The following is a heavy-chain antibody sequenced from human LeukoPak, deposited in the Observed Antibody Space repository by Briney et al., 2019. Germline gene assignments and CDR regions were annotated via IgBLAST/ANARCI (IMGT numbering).Heavy chain of an antibody. CDR1: GYTFTSYD. V-gene: IGHV1-8*01. J-gene: IGHJ6*02. D-gene: IGHD6-13*01. CDR3: ARVPQGESSSWHEYYYYYGMDV. CDR2: MNPNSGNT. Sequence: GASVEVSCKASGYTFTSYDINWVRQATGQGLEWMGWMNPNSGNTGYAQKFQGRVTMTRNTSISTAYMELSSLRSEDTAVYYCARVPQGESSSWHEYYYYYGMDVWGQGTTVTVSS.